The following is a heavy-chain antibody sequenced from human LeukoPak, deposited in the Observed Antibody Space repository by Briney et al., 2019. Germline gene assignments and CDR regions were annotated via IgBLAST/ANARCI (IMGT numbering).Heavy chain of an antibody. V-gene: IGHV3-23*01. CDR2: ISGSGIST. D-gene: IGHD6-19*01. CDR1: GFTFSSYA. Sequence: GGSLRLSCAASGFTFSSYAMSWVRQAPGKGLEWVSGISGSGISTYYVDSVKGRFTISRDNSKSTLSLQMNSLRAEDTAVYYCAKDRRDSSGWYDWLDPWGQGTLVTVSS. CDR3: AKDRRDSSGWYDWLDP. J-gene: IGHJ5*02.